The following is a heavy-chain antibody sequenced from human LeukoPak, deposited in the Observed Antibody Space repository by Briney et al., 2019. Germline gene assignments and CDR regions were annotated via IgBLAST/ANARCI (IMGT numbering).Heavy chain of an antibody. CDR2: SFYSGST. V-gene: IGHV4-59*11. CDR3: ARGTGNWNYGV. Sequence: SETLSLICTVSGASMNSHYWSWIRQPPGKGLEWIGHSFYSGSTNYSPSLKGRVTISVDRPSKKFSLKLRSVTAADTAVYYCARGTGNWNYGVWGRGTLIIVSS. D-gene: IGHD1-7*01. J-gene: IGHJ4*02. CDR1: GASMNSHY.